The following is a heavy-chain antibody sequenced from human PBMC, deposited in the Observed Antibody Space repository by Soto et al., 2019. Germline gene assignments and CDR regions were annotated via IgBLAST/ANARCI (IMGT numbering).Heavy chain of an antibody. J-gene: IGHJ5*02. Sequence: QLQLQELGPGLVKPSETLSLTCTVSGGSISSSSYYWGWIRQPPGKGLEWIGSIYYSGTTYYNPSPKSRVTISVDTSKNQFSLKLSSVTAADTAVYYCARVGGSFLNWFDPWGQGTLVTVSS. D-gene: IGHD1-26*01. CDR1: GGSISSSSYY. V-gene: IGHV4-39*01. CDR2: IYYSGTT. CDR3: ARVGGSFLNWFDP.